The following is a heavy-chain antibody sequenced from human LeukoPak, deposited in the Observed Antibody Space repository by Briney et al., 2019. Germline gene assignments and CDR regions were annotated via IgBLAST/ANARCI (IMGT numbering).Heavy chain of an antibody. V-gene: IGHV3-30-3*01. J-gene: IGHJ4*02. Sequence: GGSLRLSCADSRFTFSSYRMHWVRQAPGKGLEWVAVISDDGTTKYYADSVKGRFTISRDNSKNTLFLQVNSLRVEDTAVYYCAVSWDSGSYYEHWGQGTLVTVSS. CDR3: AVSWDSGSYYEH. CDR2: ISDDGTTK. CDR1: RFTFSSYR. D-gene: IGHD1-26*01.